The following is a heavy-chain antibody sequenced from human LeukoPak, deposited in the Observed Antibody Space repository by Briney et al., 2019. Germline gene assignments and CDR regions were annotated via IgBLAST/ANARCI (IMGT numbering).Heavy chain of an antibody. D-gene: IGHD6-6*01. CDR2: INQDGSVN. CDR1: GFPFSNYW. J-gene: IGHJ4*02. CDR3: ARIGYSSSSTDY. V-gene: IGHV3-7*01. Sequence: GGSLRLSCAASGFPFSNYWMSWVRQPPGKGLEWVTNINQDGSVNYYVDSVKGRFTISRDNAKNAVYLQMNSLRVEDTAVYYCARIGYSSSSTDYWGQGTLATVSS.